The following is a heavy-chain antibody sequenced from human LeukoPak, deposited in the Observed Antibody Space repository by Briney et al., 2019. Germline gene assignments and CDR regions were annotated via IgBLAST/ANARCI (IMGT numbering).Heavy chain of an antibody. D-gene: IGHD3-10*01. CDR1: GYTFTGYG. Sequence: GASVKVSCKASGYTFTGYGLNWVRQAPGQGLEWMGWISAYNGNTNYAQKLQGRVTMTTDTSTSTAYMELRSLRSDDTAVYYCARVKPLTMVRGVSKNTYYFDYWGQGTLVTVSS. J-gene: IGHJ4*02. CDR2: ISAYNGNT. CDR3: ARVKPLTMVRGVSKNTYYFDY. V-gene: IGHV1-18*01.